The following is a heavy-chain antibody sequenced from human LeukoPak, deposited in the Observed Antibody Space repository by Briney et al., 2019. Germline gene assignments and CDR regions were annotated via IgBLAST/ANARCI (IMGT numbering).Heavy chain of an antibody. D-gene: IGHD5-24*01. Sequence: GGSLRLSCAASGFTFRDYSMNWVRQAPGKGLGWISYIGIDSGNTNYADSVKGRFTISGDKAKNSLYLQMNSLRVEDTAVYYCARDYKYAFDNWGQGTLVTVSS. V-gene: IGHV3-48*01. CDR2: IGIDSGNT. CDR1: GFTFRDYS. CDR3: ARDYKYAFDN. J-gene: IGHJ4*02.